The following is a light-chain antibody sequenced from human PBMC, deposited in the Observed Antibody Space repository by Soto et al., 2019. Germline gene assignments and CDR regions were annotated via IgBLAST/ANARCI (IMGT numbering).Light chain of an antibody. J-gene: IGKJ1*01. Sequence: EIVLTQSPGTLSLSPGERATLSSRASQNVDTNYLAWYQQKPGQAPRIIIFGASGRATGIPDRFSGSGSGTDFTLTISRLEPEDFAMYYCQQYGSLSWTFGQGTKVEIK. CDR3: QQYGSLSWT. CDR1: QNVDTNY. CDR2: GAS. V-gene: IGKV3-20*01.